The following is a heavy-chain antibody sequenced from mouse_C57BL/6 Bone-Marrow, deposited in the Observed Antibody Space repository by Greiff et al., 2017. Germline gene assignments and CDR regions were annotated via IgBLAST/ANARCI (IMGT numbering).Heavy chain of an antibody. D-gene: IGHD1-1*01. Sequence: EVQLQESVAELVRPGASVKLSCTASGFNFKNTYMHWVKQRPEQGLEWIGRIDPANGNTKYAPKFQGKATITADTSSNTAYLQLSSLTSEDTAIYFYASYYDGNDYWDQGTTLTVSS. J-gene: IGHJ2*01. CDR2: IDPANGNT. CDR3: ASYYDGNDY. CDR1: GFNFKNTY. V-gene: IGHV14-3*01.